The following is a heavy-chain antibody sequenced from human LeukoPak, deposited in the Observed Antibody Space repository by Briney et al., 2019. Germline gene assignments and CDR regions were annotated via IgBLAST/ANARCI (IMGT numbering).Heavy chain of an antibody. CDR2: FSGSGGST. CDR3: AKGPMVRGLGFDY. D-gene: IGHD3-10*01. V-gene: IGHV3-23*01. J-gene: IGHJ4*02. CDR1: GFTFSSYA. Sequence: GGSLRLSCAASGFTFSSYAMSWVRQAPGKGLECISGFSGSGGSTYYADSVKGRFTISRDNSKNTLYLQMNSLRAEDTAVYYCAKGPMVRGLGFDYWGQGTLVTVSS.